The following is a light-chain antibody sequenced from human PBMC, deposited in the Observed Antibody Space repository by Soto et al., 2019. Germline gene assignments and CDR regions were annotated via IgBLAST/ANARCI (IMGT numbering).Light chain of an antibody. CDR1: SSDIGAYNF. CDR3: TSWTTSTTMI. V-gene: IGLV2-14*03. J-gene: IGLJ2*01. Sequence: QSVLTQPASVSGSPGQSITISCTGTSSDIGAYNFVSWYQQHPGKAPKLMLYDVNIRPSGASNRFSGSKSGNTASLTISGPQAEDEADYYCTSWTTSTTMIFGGGTKVTVL. CDR2: DVN.